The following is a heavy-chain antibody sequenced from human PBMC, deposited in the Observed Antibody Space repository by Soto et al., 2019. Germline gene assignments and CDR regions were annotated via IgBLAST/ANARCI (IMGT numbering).Heavy chain of an antibody. CDR3: ARVTSNSSGGWFDP. D-gene: IGHD6-6*01. CDR2: IFYSGST. V-gene: IGHV4-31*03. CDR1: GDSISSGTYY. J-gene: IGHJ5*02. Sequence: KPSETLSLTCTVSGDSISSGTYYWSWVRQHPGKGLEWIGYIFYSGSTYSNPSLQSRVTISVDTSNYQFSLNLNSVTAADTAVYYCARVTSNSSGGWFDPWGQGTLVTVSS.